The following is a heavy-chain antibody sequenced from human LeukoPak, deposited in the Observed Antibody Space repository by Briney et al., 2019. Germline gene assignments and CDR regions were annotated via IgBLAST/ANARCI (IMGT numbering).Heavy chain of an antibody. D-gene: IGHD3-16*01. J-gene: IGHJ5*02. V-gene: IGHV3-7*01. CDR1: GFTFSSYS. Sequence: GGSLRLSCAASGFTFSSYSMSWVRQAPGKGLEWVANIKQDGSEKNYVGSVKGRFTIARDNAKNSLYLQMNSLRAEDTAVYYCARGNDYVWGSYPDLLRLVRPVDPHNWFDPWGQGTLVTVSS. CDR2: IKQDGSEK. CDR3: ARGNDYVWGSYPDLLRLVRPVDPHNWFDP.